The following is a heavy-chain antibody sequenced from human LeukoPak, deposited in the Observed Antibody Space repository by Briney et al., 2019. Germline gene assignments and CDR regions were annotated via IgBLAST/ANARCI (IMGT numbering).Heavy chain of an antibody. V-gene: IGHV4-39*01. D-gene: IGHD3-22*01. Sequence: SETLSLTCTVSGGSISSSSYYWGWIRQPPGKGLEWIGSIYYSGSTYYNPSLKSRVTISVDTSKNQFSLKLSSVTAADSAVYYCARARNYYDSSDYYYEGDAFDIWGQGTMVTVSS. CDR3: ARARNYYDSSDYYYEGDAFDI. CDR2: IYYSGST. CDR1: GGSISSSSYY. J-gene: IGHJ3*02.